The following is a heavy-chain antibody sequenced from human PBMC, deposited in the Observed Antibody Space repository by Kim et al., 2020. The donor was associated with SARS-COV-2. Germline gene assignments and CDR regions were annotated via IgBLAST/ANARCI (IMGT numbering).Heavy chain of an antibody. Sequence: SETLSLTCAVYGGSFSGYYWSWIRQPPGKGLEWIGEINHSGSTNYNPSLKSRVTISVDTSKNQFSLKLSSVTAADTAVYYCARKDPPSIWSGYYTWHYWG. V-gene: IGHV4-34*01. CDR2: INHSGST. D-gene: IGHD3-3*01. J-gene: IGHJ4*01. CDR1: GGSFSGYY. CDR3: ARKDPPSIWSGYYTWHY.